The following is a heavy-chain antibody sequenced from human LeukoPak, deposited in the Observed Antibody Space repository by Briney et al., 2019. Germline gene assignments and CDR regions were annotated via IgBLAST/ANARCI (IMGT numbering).Heavy chain of an antibody. D-gene: IGHD4-23*01. CDR3: ARDMSTRVTPISYAIDV. CDR2: INPNGGRT. V-gene: IGHV1-46*01. J-gene: IGHJ3*01. CDR1: GYTYTGHY. Sequence: AASVKVSCKASGYTYTGHYMHWVRQGPGQGLEWLGLINPNGGRTSYAQNFQGRVTMTRDTSTTTVYLELSSLRSEDTAVYYCARDMSTRVTPISYAIDVWGQGTMVTLSS.